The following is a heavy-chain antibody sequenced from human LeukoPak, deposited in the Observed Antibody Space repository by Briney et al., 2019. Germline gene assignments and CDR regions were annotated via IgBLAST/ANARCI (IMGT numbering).Heavy chain of an antibody. CDR1: GFTFSSYA. CDR3: AKDLGLAPPHYYYYYGMDV. D-gene: IGHD3-16*01. CDR2: ISGSGGST. J-gene: IGHJ6*02. Sequence: GGSLRLSCAASGFTFSSYAMSWVRQAPGKGLEWVSAISGSGGSTYYADSVKGRFTISRDNSKNTLYLQMNSLRAEDTAVYYCAKDLGLAPPHYYYYYGMDVWAKGPRSPSP. V-gene: IGHV3-23*01.